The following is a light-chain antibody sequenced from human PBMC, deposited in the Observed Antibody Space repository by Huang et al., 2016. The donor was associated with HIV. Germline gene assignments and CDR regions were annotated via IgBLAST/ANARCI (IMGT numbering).Light chain of an antibody. J-gene: IGKJ2*01. CDR2: GAS. CDR3: QQYSIPPYA. V-gene: IGKV1-27*01. Sequence: DIQMTQSPSFMSASVGDRVTITCRASQAISYYLAWYQQKPGKTPKLLISGASTLESGVPSRFSGGGSGTDFRLTLSSLQPEYVATYYCQQYSIPPYAFGQGTKL. CDR1: QAISYY.